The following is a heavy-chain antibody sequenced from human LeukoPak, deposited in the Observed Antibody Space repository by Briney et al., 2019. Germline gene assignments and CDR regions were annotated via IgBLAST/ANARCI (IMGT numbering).Heavy chain of an antibody. D-gene: IGHD2-21*02. Sequence: ASVKVSCKASGYTFTSYAVHWVRQAPGQRPEWMGWIHAGSGNTGCSQEFQGRVTITRDTSASTAYMELSSLTSEDTAVYYCARRGVTTQYSFYAMAVWGQGTTVTVSS. V-gene: IGHV1-3*01. CDR3: ARRGVTTQYSFYAMAV. CDR1: GYTFTSYA. CDR2: IHAGSGNT. J-gene: IGHJ6*02.